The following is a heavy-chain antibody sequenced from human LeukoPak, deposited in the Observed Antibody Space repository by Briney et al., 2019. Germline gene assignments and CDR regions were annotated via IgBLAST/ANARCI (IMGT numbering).Heavy chain of an antibody. V-gene: IGHV3-33*03. CDR2: IWYDGSKT. J-gene: IGHJ1*01. CDR3: ASYVEVATKRHFQH. CDR1: GLIFSSYG. D-gene: IGHD5-24*01. Sequence: PGGSLRLSCAASGLIFSSYGMHWVRQAPGRGLEWVAVIWYDGSKTYYVDSVKGRFTISRDNSKNTLYLQMNGLRAEDTAVYYCASYVEVATKRHFQHWGQGTLVTVSS.